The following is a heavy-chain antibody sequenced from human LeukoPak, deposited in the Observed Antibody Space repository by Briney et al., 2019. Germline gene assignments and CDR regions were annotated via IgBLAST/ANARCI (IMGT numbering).Heavy chain of an antibody. J-gene: IGHJ5*02. CDR1: GVSINAYY. Sequence: PSETLSLTCTVSGVSINAYYWSWLRQPPGKGLEWIGYISFSGSTNYNPSLKTLQRRVTFSVDTSKNQFSLTLSSVTAADTAVYYCARQGCSGGSCYYKDWFDPWGQGTLVTVSS. CDR2: ISFSGST. CDR3: ARQGCSGGSCYYKDWFDP. D-gene: IGHD2-15*01. V-gene: IGHV4-59*08.